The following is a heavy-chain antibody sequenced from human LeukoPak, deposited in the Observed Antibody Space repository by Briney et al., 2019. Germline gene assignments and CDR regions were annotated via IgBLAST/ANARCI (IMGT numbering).Heavy chain of an antibody. V-gene: IGHV3-21*01. Sequence: GGSLRLSCAASGFTFSSYSMNWVPQAPGKGLEWVSSISSSSSYIYYADSVKGRFTISRDNAKNSLYLQMNSLGAEDTAVYYCARDLADYDILTGYYLPDAFDIWGQGTMVTVSS. CDR3: ARDLADYDILTGYYLPDAFDI. CDR2: ISSSSSYI. D-gene: IGHD3-9*01. J-gene: IGHJ3*02. CDR1: GFTFSSYS.